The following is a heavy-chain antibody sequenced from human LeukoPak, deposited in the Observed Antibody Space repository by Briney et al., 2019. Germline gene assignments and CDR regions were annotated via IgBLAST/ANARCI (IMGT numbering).Heavy chain of an antibody. J-gene: IGHJ4*02. Sequence: ASVKVSCKASGYTFISYGISWVRQAPGQGLECMGWITPYNGDTNYAQKLQGRVTMTTDTSTGTAYMELRSLRSDDTAVYYCARSITMVREVTSLDYWGQGTLVTVSS. D-gene: IGHD3-10*01. CDR3: ARSITMVREVTSLDY. V-gene: IGHV1-18*01. CDR2: ITPYNGDT. CDR1: GYTFISYG.